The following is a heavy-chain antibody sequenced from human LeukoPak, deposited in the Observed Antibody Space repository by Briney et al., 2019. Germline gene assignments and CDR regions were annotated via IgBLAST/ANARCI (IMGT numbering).Heavy chain of an antibody. V-gene: IGHV1-69*13. Sequence: SVKVSCKVSGGTFSNYAISWVRQAPGQGLEWMGGIIPLFRTANYAQKFQGRVTITADESTSTAYMELSSLRSEDTAVYYCARDRITMVRGVITDPYDAFDIWGQGTMVTVSS. D-gene: IGHD3-10*01. CDR1: GGTFSNYA. J-gene: IGHJ3*02. CDR2: IIPLFRTA. CDR3: ARDRITMVRGVITDPYDAFDI.